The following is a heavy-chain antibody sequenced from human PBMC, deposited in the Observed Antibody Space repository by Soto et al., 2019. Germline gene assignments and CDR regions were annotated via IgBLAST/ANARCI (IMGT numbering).Heavy chain of an antibody. CDR3: ARDYGRTVRGIRYFYAMDV. J-gene: IGHJ6*02. CDR2: IWSDGSNK. Sequence: GGSLRLSCAASRFTFNSYGMHWVRQAPGKGLEWVAVIWSDGSNKYYADSVKGRFTICRDNSKNTLYLQMNSLRAEDTAVYYCARDYGRTVRGIRYFYAMDVWGQGTTVTVSS. D-gene: IGHD3-10*01. V-gene: IGHV3-33*01. CDR1: RFTFNSYG.